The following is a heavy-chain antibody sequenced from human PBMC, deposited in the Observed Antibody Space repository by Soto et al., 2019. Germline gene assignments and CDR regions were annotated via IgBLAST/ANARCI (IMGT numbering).Heavy chain of an antibody. J-gene: IGHJ6*02. CDR3: VRDADETAVVPAPWLV. D-gene: IGHD2-21*02. CDR2: IYHSGST. Sequence: SETMSLTCAVSGGSISSSHGWGWVRQDPGKGLEWSGEIYHSGSTNYNPSLKSLITMSVDKSKNQFSLNLCSVTAADTAVYYCVRDADETAVVPAPWLVWGRGTMVTVSS. V-gene: IGHV4-4*02. CDR1: GGSISSSHG.